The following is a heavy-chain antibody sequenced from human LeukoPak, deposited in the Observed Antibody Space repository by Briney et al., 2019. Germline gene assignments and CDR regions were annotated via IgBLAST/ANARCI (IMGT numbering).Heavy chain of an antibody. CDR1: GFTFSKHW. CDR2: INTDGTVT. CDR3: SRDTFGPNDY. J-gene: IGHJ4*02. V-gene: IGHV3-74*01. Sequence: GGSLRLSCAASGFTFSKHWMLWVRQAPGKGLESVSRINTDGTVTTYADSVKGRFTVSRDNADNTMFLQMNSVRDEDTAVYYCSRDTFGPNDYWGQGTLVTVSS. D-gene: IGHD3-10*01.